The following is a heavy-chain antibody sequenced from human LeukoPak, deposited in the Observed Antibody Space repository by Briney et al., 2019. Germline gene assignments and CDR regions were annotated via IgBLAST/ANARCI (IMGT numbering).Heavy chain of an antibody. Sequence: GGSLRLSCAASGFTFSSYGMHWVRQAPGKGLEWVSAISGSGGSTYYADSVKGRFTISRDNAKNSLYLQMNSLRAEDMALYYCAKDRSMEELPDDFDIWGQGTMVTVSS. D-gene: IGHD1-26*01. CDR2: ISGSGGST. V-gene: IGHV3-23*01. J-gene: IGHJ3*02. CDR3: AKDRSMEELPDDFDI. CDR1: GFTFSSYG.